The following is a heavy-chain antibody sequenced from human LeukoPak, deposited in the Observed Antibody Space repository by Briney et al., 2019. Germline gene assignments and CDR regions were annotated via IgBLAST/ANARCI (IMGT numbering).Heavy chain of an antibody. J-gene: IGHJ4*02. CDR3: AKDNRRHYTSGPNPDSLR. V-gene: IGHV3-9*01. D-gene: IGHD6-19*01. Sequence: GGSLRLSCAGSGFIFNNYAMHWVRQPPGKGLEWVSGISWNSGSIDYADSVKGRFTISRDNAKNSLYLQMNSLRVEDTAFYYCAKDNRRHYTSGPNPDSLRWGQGALVTVSS. CDR2: ISWNSGSI. CDR1: GFIFNNYA.